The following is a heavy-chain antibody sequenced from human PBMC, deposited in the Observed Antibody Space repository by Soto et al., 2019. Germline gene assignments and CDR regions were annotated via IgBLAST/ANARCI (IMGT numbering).Heavy chain of an antibody. D-gene: IGHD6-19*01. V-gene: IGHV4-31*03. CDR2: IYDSGST. CDR3: ASQATGWYPDY. Sequence: QVELQESGPGLVKPSQTLSLTCIVSGGSISSGGYYWSWIRQHPGKGLEWIGYIYDSGSTYYNPSLKSRVTISVDTSKNQFSLKLSSVTAADTAVYYCASQATGWYPDYWGQGTLVTVSS. CDR1: GGSISSGGYY. J-gene: IGHJ4*02.